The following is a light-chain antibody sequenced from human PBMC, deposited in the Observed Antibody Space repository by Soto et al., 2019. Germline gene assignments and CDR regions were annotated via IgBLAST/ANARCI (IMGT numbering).Light chain of an antibody. CDR1: SSDVGGYNS. CDR3: SSYTISKTVL. Sequence: QSALTQPASVSGSPGQSITISCTGTSSDVGGYNSVSWYQQHPGKAPKLMIYDVSNRPSGVSNRLSGSKSGNTASLTISGLQAEDEADHYCSSYTISKTVLFGGGTKVTVL. V-gene: IGLV2-14*01. J-gene: IGLJ2*01. CDR2: DVS.